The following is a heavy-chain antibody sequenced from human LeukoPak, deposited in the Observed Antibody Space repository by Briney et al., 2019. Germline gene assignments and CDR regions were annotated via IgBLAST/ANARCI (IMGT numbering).Heavy chain of an antibody. V-gene: IGHV3-48*03. J-gene: IGHJ6*02. CDR1: GFSFSGYE. CDR2: ISRTGDTI. Sequence: GGSLRLSCVPSGFSFSGYEMSWVRQAPGKGLEWVSYISRTGDTIYHADSVEGRFSISRDNARNSLYLEIYSLRVEDTAVYYCARGLSDYYGMAVWGHGTTVTVSS. CDR3: ARGLSDYYGMAV.